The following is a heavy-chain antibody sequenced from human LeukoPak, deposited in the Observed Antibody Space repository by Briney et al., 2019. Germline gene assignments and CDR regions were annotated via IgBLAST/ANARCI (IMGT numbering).Heavy chain of an antibody. CDR2: ISYDGSNK. Sequence: GGSLRLSCAASGFTFSSYGMNWVRLAPGKGLEWVAVISYDGSNKYYAGSVKGRFTISRDNSKNTLYLQMNSLRAEDTAVYYCAKSNIDYIHLDYWGQGTLVTVSS. V-gene: IGHV3-30*18. CDR1: GFTFSSYG. CDR3: AKSNIDYIHLDY. D-gene: IGHD4-11*01. J-gene: IGHJ4*02.